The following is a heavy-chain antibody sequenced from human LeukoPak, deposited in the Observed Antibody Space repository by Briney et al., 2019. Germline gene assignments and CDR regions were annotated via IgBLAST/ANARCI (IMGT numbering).Heavy chain of an antibody. CDR2: IISGSNTI. V-gene: IGHV3-48*01. D-gene: IGHD2-15*01. Sequence: GGSLRLSCAASGFTFSSYSMNWVRQAPGKGLEWVSYIISGSNTIYYSDSVKGRFTISRDYARNSLYLQMNSLRAEDTAVYYCARAFAPGYCSGSSCPFDYWGQGTLVTVSS. CDR1: GFTFSSYS. CDR3: ARAFAPGYCSGSSCPFDY. J-gene: IGHJ4*02.